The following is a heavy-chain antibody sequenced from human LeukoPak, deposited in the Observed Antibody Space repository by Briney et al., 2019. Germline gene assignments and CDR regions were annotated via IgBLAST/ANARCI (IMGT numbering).Heavy chain of an antibody. CDR1: GGSISSYY. D-gene: IGHD3-10*01. CDR2: IYYSGST. J-gene: IGHJ5*02. CDR3: ARGPTMVRELNWFDP. Sequence: SETLSLTCTVSGGSISSYYWSWIRQPPGKGLEWIGYIYYSGSTNYNPSLKSRVTISVDTSKNQFSLKLSSVTAADTAVYYCARGPTMVRELNWFDPWGQGTLVTVSS. V-gene: IGHV4-59*01.